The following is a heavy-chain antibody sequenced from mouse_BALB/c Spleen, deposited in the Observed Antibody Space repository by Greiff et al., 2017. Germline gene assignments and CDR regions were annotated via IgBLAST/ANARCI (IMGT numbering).Heavy chain of an antibody. CDR2: ISYDGSN. J-gene: IGHJ4*01. CDR3: ARDLTTTVVATDAMDY. Sequence: EVKLQESGPGLVKPSQSLSLTCSVTGYSITSGYYWNWIRQFPGNKLEWMGYISYDGSNNYNPSLKNRISITRDTSKNQFFLKLNSVTTEDTATYYCARDLTTTVVATDAMDYWGQGTSVTVSS. CDR1: GYSITSGYY. V-gene: IGHV3-6*02. D-gene: IGHD1-1*01.